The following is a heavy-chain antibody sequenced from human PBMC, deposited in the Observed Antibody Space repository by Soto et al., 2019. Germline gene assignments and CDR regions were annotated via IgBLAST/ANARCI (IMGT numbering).Heavy chain of an antibody. CDR2: SSATGAGT. Sequence: EVQLLESGGGLVQPGGSLRLSCAASGFTFSSYGMTWVRQAPGKGLEWVSFSSATGAGTYYADSVKGRFTISRDNSKNTLYLQMTSLRADDTAVYYCAKDRRAGGNYGCYFDFWGQGALVIVSS. CDR3: AKDRRAGGNYGCYFDF. D-gene: IGHD1-7*01. V-gene: IGHV3-23*01. CDR1: GFTFSSYG. J-gene: IGHJ5*01.